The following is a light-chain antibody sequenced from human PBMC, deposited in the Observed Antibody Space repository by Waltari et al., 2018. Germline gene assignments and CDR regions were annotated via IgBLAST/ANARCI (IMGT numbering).Light chain of an antibody. CDR2: KNN. V-gene: IGLV1-47*01. CDR3: AAWDDSLSGLV. Sequence: QSVLTQPPSASGTTGQKVTISCNGSSSNIGSNYVYLYQQLPGTAPKLLIFKNNQRPSGVPDRFSDSKSGTSASLAINGLRSEDEADYYCAAWDDSLSGLVLGGGTKVTVL. CDR1: SSNIGSNY. J-gene: IGLJ3*02.